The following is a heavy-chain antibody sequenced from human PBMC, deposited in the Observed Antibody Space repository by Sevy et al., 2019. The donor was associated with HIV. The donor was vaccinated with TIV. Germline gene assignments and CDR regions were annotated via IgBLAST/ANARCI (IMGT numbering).Heavy chain of an antibody. CDR2: IKQDGSEK. D-gene: IGHD2-2*01. CDR3: ARALVVVPAATLGY. V-gene: IGHV3-7*01. J-gene: IGHJ4*02. Sequence: GGTLRLSCAASGFTFSSYWMSWVRQAQGKGLEWVASIKQDGSEKYYGYPVKGQLTSSRDNATNSLYLPMTSLRAEDTAVYYCARALVVVPAATLGYWGQGTLVTVSS. CDR1: GFTFSSYW.